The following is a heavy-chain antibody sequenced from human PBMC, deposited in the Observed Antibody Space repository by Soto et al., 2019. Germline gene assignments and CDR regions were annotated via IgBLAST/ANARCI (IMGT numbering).Heavy chain of an antibody. CDR1: GFNFGRYG. V-gene: IGHV3-33*01. CDR2: IWFDASNA. D-gene: IGHD1-26*01. Sequence: QVQLVESGGGVVQPGRSLRLSCAASGFNFGRYGMHWVRQAPGKGLGWVAVIWFDASNAYYADSVKGRFTISRDNSKNTLYLQMNSLRVEDTALYYCARRDDGPSNLWGFDYWGQGTLVTVSS. CDR3: ARRDDGPSNLWGFDY. J-gene: IGHJ4*02.